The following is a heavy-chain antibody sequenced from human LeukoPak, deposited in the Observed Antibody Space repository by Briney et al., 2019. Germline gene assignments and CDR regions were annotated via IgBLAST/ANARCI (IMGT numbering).Heavy chain of an antibody. CDR3: AKGADPYYYDSSGYYLFDY. Sequence: PGGSLRLSCAASGFTFSSYAMSWVRQAPGKGLEWVSAISGSGGSTYYADSVKGRFTISRDNSKNTLYLQMNSLRAEDTAVYYCAKGADPYYYDSSGYYLFDYWGQGTLVTVSS. CDR2: ISGSGGST. J-gene: IGHJ4*02. V-gene: IGHV3-23*01. CDR1: GFTFSSYA. D-gene: IGHD3-22*01.